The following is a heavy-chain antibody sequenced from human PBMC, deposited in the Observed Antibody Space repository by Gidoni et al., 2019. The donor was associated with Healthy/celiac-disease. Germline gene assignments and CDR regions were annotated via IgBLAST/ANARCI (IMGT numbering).Heavy chain of an antibody. J-gene: IGHJ3*02. Sequence: EVQLVESGGGLVKPGGSLRLSCAASGFTFSSYSMNWVRQAPGKGLEWVSSISSSSSYIYYADSVKGRFTISRDNAKNSLYLQMNSLRAEDTAVYYCARGPRGVPDAFDIWGQGTMVTVSS. D-gene: IGHD1-26*01. CDR3: ARGPRGVPDAFDI. CDR1: GFTFSSYS. CDR2: ISSSSSYI. V-gene: IGHV3-21*01.